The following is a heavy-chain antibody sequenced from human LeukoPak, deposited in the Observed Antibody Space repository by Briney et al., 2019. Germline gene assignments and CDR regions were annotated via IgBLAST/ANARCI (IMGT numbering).Heavy chain of an antibody. V-gene: IGHV4-4*09. J-gene: IGHJ4*02. CDR1: GGPISSYY. CDR2: IYTSGST. D-gene: IGHD6-6*01. Sequence: ASETLSLTCTVSGGPISSYYWSWIRQPPGKGLEWIGYIYTSGSTNYNPSLKSRVTISVDTSKNQFSLKLSSVTAADTAVYYCARLGIRSSSSADYWGQGTLVTVSS. CDR3: ARLGIRSSSSADY.